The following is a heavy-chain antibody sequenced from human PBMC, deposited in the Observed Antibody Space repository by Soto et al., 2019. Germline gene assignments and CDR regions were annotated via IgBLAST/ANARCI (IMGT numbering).Heavy chain of an antibody. V-gene: IGHV3-9*01. CDR1: GFTFDDYA. D-gene: IGHD3-10*01. CDR3: AKERGPLLWFGELSP. J-gene: IGHJ6*04. Sequence: GGSLRLSCAASGFTFDDYAMHWVRQAPGKGLEWVSGISWNSGSIGYADSVKGRFTISRDNAKNSLYLQMNSLRAEDTALYYCAKERGPLLWFGELSPWGKGTTVTVSS. CDR2: ISWNSGSI.